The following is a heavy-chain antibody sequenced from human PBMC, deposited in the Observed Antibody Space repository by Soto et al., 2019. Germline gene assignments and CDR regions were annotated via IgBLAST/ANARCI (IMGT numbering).Heavy chain of an antibody. J-gene: IGHJ5*02. CDR2: IYYSGST. CDR1: GGSISSYY. V-gene: IGHV4-59*01. Sequence: PSETLSLTCTVSGGSISSYYWSWIRQPPGKGLEWIGYIYYSGSTNYNPSLKSRVTISVDTSKNQFSLKLSSVTAADTAVYYCARELQLVRGPGQFDHWGQGTLFPVSP. CDR3: ARELQLVRGPGQFDH. D-gene: IGHD6-13*01.